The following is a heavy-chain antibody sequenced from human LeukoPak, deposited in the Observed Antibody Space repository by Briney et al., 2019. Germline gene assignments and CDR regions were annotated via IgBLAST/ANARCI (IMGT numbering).Heavy chain of an antibody. V-gene: IGHV4-34*01. J-gene: IGHJ6*02. Sequence: SETLSLTCAVYGGAFSGHYWNWIRQSPGKGLEWIGEINHSGSTNYNPSLKSRVTISVDTSKNQISLKLSSVTAADTAVYYCARSGDVSAVVAATPAPNYNYYGMDVWGQGTTVTVSS. CDR2: INHSGST. CDR1: GGAFSGHY. CDR3: ARSGDVSAVVAATPAPNYNYYGMDV. D-gene: IGHD2-15*01.